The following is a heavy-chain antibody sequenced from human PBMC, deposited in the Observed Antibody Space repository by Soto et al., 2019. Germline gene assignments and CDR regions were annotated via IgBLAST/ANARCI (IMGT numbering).Heavy chain of an antibody. CDR2: ISGSGGST. CDR3: ALREMGCSGGSCYALHYYYYYMDV. Sequence: EVQLLESGGGLVQPGGSLSLSCAASGFTFSSYAMSWVRQAPGKGLEWVSAISGSGGSTSYADSVKGRFTISRDNSQNTLYLQMNSLRAEDTAVYYCALREMGCSGGSCYALHYYYYYMDVWGKGTTVTVSS. V-gene: IGHV3-23*01. D-gene: IGHD2-15*01. CDR1: GFTFSSYA. J-gene: IGHJ6*03.